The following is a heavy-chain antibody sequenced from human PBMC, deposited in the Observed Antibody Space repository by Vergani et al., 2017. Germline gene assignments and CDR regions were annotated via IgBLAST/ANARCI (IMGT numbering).Heavy chain of an antibody. CDR1: GGSFSGYY. CDR3: ARLSKIVLSPAGMDV. Sequence: QVQLQQWGAGLLKPSETLSLTCAVYGGSFSGYYWSWIRQPPGKGLEWIGEINHSGSTNYNPSLKSRVTISVDTSKNQFSLKLSSVTAADTAVYYCARLSKIVLSPAGMDVWGQGTTVTVSS. J-gene: IGHJ6*02. D-gene: IGHD2/OR15-2a*01. CDR2: INHSGST. V-gene: IGHV4-34*01.